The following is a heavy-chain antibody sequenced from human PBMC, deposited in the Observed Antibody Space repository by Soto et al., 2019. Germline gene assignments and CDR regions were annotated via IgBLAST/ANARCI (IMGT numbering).Heavy chain of an antibody. CDR2: IYYSGST. CDR3: ARVPTRITGTKYYFGVGV. D-gene: IGHD1-20*01. Sequence: PSETLSLTCTVSGGSISSGDYYWSWIRQPPGKGLEWIGYIYYSGSTYYNPSLKRRVSISVDTSNNQFSLKLSSVTAADSAVYFCARVPTRITGTKYYFGVGVWGQRTMVTVST. V-gene: IGHV4-30-4*01. J-gene: IGHJ6*01. CDR1: GGSISSGDYY.